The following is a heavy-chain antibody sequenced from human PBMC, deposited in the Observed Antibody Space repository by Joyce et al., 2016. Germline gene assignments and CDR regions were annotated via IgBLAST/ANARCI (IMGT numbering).Heavy chain of an antibody. J-gene: IGHJ6*02. CDR3: ATCHAGFWVGYADYFYYYSMDV. D-gene: IGHD3-3*01. Sequence: QVQLVQSGAEMTKPGSSVKVSCKASGGTFNSFVFSWVRQAPGQGLEWMGGIIPITGTASYAQNFQGRGTITADESTSTAHMELSSLRYEDTAVYYCATCHAGFWVGYADYFYYYSMDVWGQGTTVTVSS. CDR2: IIPITGTA. V-gene: IGHV1-69*01. CDR1: GGTFNSFV.